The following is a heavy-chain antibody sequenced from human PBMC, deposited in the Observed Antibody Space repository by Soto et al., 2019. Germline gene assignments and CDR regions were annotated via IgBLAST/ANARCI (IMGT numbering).Heavy chain of an antibody. J-gene: IGHJ6*03. D-gene: IGHD6-13*01. CDR3: AKNEAEAAKDGVYYYYYMDV. Sequence: EVQLLESGGILVQPGGSLRLSCAASGFTFSNYAMSWVRQAPGEGLEWVSTLSGSGGTTYYTDSVKGRFTISRDNSKKTLYLQMSSVRDDDTAIYDCAKNEAEAAKDGVYYYYYMDVWGKGTTVIVPS. CDR2: LSGSGGTT. CDR1: GFTFSNYA. V-gene: IGHV3-23*01.